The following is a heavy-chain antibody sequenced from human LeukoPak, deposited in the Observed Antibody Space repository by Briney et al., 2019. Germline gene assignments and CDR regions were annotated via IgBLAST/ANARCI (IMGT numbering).Heavy chain of an antibody. CDR2: ISSSGSTI. J-gene: IGHJ4*02. D-gene: IGHD4-17*01. CDR3: ARETTVTYDY. V-gene: IGHV3-48*03. Sequence: GGSLRLSCAASGFTFSSYEMNWVRQAPGKGLEWVSYISSSGSTIYYADSMKGRFTISRDNAKNSLYLQMNSLRAEDTAVYYCARETTVTYDYWGQGTLVTVSS. CDR1: GFTFSSYE.